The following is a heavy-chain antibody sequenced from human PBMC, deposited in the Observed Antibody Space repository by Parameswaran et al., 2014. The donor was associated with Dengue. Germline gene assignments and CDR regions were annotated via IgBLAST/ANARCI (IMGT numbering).Heavy chain of an antibody. D-gene: IGHD3-3*01. V-gene: IGHV1-24*01. Sequence: VRQAPGKGLEWMGGFDPEDGETIYAQKFQGRVTMTEDTSTDTAYMELSSLRSEDTAVYYCATPPLIFGVVPAYWYFDLWGRGTLVTVSS. CDR2: FDPEDGET. J-gene: IGHJ2*01. CDR3: ATPPLIFGVVPAYWYFDL.